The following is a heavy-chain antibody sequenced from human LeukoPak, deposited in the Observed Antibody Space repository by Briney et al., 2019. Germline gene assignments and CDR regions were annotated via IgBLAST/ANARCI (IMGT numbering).Heavy chain of an antibody. Sequence: PGGSLRLSCVASGFTFSSHAMNWVRQAPGQGLEWVSYISASSGAIHYADSVKGRFTISRDNVKTSVFLQMNSLSAEDTAVYYCANDRPYARTFYRHLDYWGQGTLVTVSS. D-gene: IGHD2-2*01. CDR1: GFTFSSHA. CDR3: ANDRPYARTFYRHLDY. V-gene: IGHV3-48*01. CDR2: ISASSGAI. J-gene: IGHJ4*02.